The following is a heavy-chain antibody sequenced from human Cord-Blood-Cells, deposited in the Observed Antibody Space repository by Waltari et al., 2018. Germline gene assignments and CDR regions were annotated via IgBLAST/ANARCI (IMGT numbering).Heavy chain of an antibody. Sequence: QVQLVQSGAEVKKPGASVKVSCQASGSTFTGYYIPWVRQAPGQGLEWMGWINPNSGGTNYAQKFQGRVTMTRDTSISTAYMELSRLRSDDTAVYYCARGVTARDAFDIWGQGTMVTVSS. V-gene: IGHV1-2*02. D-gene: IGHD2-21*02. CDR1: GSTFTGYY. CDR2: INPNSGGT. CDR3: ARGVTARDAFDI. J-gene: IGHJ3*02.